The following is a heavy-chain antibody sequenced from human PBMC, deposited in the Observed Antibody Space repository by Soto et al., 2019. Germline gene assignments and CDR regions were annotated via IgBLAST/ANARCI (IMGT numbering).Heavy chain of an antibody. CDR3: GKGNWGDFDI. CDR2: ITSGSGGGT. D-gene: IGHD7-27*01. V-gene: IGHV3-23*01. CDR1: GFTFSSNA. J-gene: IGHJ3*02. Sequence: EVQLLESGGGLVQPGGSLRLSCVASGFTFSSNAMSWVRQAPGKGLEWVSHITSGSGGGTYYAYCVNGRFTISRDNAKNTLYMQVKSLRVEDTSVYYCGKGNWGDFDIWGDGTVVTVSS.